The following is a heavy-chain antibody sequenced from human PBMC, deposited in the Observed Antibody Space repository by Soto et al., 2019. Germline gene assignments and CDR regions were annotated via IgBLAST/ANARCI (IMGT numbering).Heavy chain of an antibody. D-gene: IGHD3-22*01. CDR2: IYYSGST. V-gene: IGHV4-4*02. CDR1: GGSISSSGW. CDR3: ARDSGSSGYLFDP. J-gene: IGHJ5*02. Sequence: MPLKRGVAGGSISSSGWCRLINQPPGKGLEWIGYIYYSGSTNYNPSLKSRVTISVDTSKNQFSLKLSSVTAADTAVYYCARDSGSSGYLFDPWGQGTLVTVSS.